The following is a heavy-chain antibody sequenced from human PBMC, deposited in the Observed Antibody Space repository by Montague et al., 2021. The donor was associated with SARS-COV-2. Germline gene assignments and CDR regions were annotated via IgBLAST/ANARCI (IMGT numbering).Heavy chain of an antibody. CDR1: GFSPSTSGVG. Sequence: PALVKPTQTLTLTCTFSGFSPSTSGVGVGWIRQPPGKALEWLARIDWDDDKFYSTSLKTRLTISKDTSKNQVVLTMTNMDPVDTATYYCARSYYDILTAYYTPFDYWGQGTLVTVSS. CDR3: ARSYYDILTAYYTPFDY. D-gene: IGHD3-9*01. J-gene: IGHJ4*02. CDR2: IDWDDDK. V-gene: IGHV2-70*04.